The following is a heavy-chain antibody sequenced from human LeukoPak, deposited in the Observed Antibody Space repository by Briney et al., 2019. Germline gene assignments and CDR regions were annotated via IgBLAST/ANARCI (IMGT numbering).Heavy chain of an antibody. V-gene: IGHV4-39*07. D-gene: IGHD1-7*01. CDR2: T. CDR3: VRILGNYQEGLDV. CDR1: GGSLIDGDYY. Sequence: SEILSLTCTVSGGSLIDGDYYWGWVRQPPGTGLQWLATTYEGASLESRVSISVDTPKNQFFLNLIFVTAADTAVYYCVRILGNYQEGLDVWGPGMTVTVSS. J-gene: IGHJ6*02.